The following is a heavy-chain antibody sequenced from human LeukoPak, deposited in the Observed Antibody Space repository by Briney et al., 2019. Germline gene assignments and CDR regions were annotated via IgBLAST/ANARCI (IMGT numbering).Heavy chain of an antibody. Sequence: PSETLSLTCSVSGGSISSYYWSWIRQPPGRGLEWIGYIYYSGSTNYNPSLKSRVTISVDTSKNQFALKLSSVTAADTAVYYCARGYDFDYWGQGTLVTVSS. CDR2: IYYSGST. J-gene: IGHJ4*02. V-gene: IGHV4-59*01. CDR1: GGSISSYY. D-gene: IGHD5-12*01. CDR3: ARGYDFDY.